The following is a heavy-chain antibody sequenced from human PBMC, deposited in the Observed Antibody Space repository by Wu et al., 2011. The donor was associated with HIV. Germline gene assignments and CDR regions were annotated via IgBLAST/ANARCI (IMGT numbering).Heavy chain of an antibody. Sequence: VQLVQSGAEVKKPGSSVKVSCKASGGSFSSYAISWVRQAPGQGLEWMGGLIPMFGTANYAQKFQGRVTITADKSTSTAHMELSSLRSEDTAVYYCARNNYDNRGYYPGYYYYMDVWGKGTTVTVSS. CDR1: GGSFSSYA. CDR3: ARNNYDNRGYYPGYYYYMDV. D-gene: IGHD3-22*01. J-gene: IGHJ6*03. CDR2: LIPMFGTA. V-gene: IGHV1-69*14.